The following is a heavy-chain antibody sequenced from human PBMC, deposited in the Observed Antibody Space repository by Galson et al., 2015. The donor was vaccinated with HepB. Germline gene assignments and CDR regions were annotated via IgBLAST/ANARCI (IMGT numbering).Heavy chain of an antibody. D-gene: IGHD3-3*01. J-gene: IGHJ3*01. Sequence: SETLSLTCTVSGGSVSSGHFYWNWIRQSPEKGLEWIGYFFHSGTTNYSPSPKSRVTISVDTSKNQFSLNLSSVATTDTAVYFYARGASFYDFLNAYSNDAFDLWGPGTMVTVSS. CDR1: GGSVSSGHFY. V-gene: IGHV4-61*01. CDR3: ARGASFYDFLNAYSNDAFDL. CDR2: FFHSGTT.